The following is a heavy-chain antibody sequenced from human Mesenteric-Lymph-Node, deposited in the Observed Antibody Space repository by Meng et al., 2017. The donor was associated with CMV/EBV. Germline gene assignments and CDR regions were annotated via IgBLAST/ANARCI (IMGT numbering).Heavy chain of an antibody. V-gene: IGHV3-53*01. CDR2: IYRDGTT. D-gene: IGHD2-2*01. CDR3: ARSPMGSCMSTTCLYYDY. Sequence: GESLKISCAASGFTVSSTYMSWVRQAPGKGLEWVSVIYRDGTTYYADSVKGRFTISRDDSSNTLYLLMNSLRAEDTAVYYCARSPMGSCMSTTCLYYDYWGQGTLVTVSS. CDR1: GFTVSSTY. J-gene: IGHJ4*02.